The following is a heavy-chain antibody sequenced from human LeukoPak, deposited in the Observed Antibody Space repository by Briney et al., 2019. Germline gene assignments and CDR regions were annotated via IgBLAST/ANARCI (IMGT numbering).Heavy chain of an antibody. CDR2: IYTTGST. Sequence: SETLSLTCTVSGGSISSGNYYWTWIRQPAGKGLEWIGRIYTTGSTNYNPSFKSRVTISVDRSKNQFSLKLSSVTAADTAVYYCARGRERGAFDIWGQGTMVTVSS. CDR3: ARGRERGAFDI. CDR1: GGSISSGNYY. J-gene: IGHJ3*02. V-gene: IGHV4-61*02. D-gene: IGHD1-1*01.